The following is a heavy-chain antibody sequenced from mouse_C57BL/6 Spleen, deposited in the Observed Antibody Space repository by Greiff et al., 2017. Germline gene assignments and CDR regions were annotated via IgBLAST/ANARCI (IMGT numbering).Heavy chain of an antibody. CDR3: ARHGPNYYGSSYDWYFDV. J-gene: IGHJ1*03. CDR2: ISGGGGNT. D-gene: IGHD1-1*01. Sequence: EVKLVESGGGLVKPGGSLKLSCAASGFTFSSYTMSWVRQTPEKRLEWVATISGGGGNTYYPDSVKGRFTISRDNAKNTLYLKMSILRSEDTALYYCARHGPNYYGSSYDWYFDVWGTGTTVTVSS. CDR1: GFTFSSYT. V-gene: IGHV5-9*01.